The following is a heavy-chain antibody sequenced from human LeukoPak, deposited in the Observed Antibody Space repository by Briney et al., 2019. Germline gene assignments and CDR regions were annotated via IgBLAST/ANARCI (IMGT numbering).Heavy chain of an antibody. CDR3: AVTPYSSGYCCDY. V-gene: IGHV3-30*03. D-gene: IGHD3-22*01. J-gene: IGHJ4*02. CDR2: ISYDGSNK. Sequence: GGSLRLSCAASGFTFSSYGMHWVRQAPGEGLEWVAVISYDGSNKYYADSVKGRFTISRDNSKNTLYLQTNSLRAEDTAVYYCAVTPYSSGYCCDYWGQGTLVTVSS. CDR1: GFTFSSYG.